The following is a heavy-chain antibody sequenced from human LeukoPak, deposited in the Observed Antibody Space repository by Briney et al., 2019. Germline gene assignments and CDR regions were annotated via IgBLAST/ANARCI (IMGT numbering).Heavy chain of an antibody. CDR1: GGSLSSGGYY. CDR2: IYHSGST. V-gene: IGHV4-30-2*01. Sequence: SETLSLTCTVSGGSLSSGGYYWSWIRQPPGKGLEWIGYIYHSGSTYYNPSLKSRVTISVDRSKNQFSLKLSSVTAADTAVYYCARGDYLFDYWGQGTLVTVSS. CDR3: ARGDYLFDY. D-gene: IGHD4-17*01. J-gene: IGHJ4*02.